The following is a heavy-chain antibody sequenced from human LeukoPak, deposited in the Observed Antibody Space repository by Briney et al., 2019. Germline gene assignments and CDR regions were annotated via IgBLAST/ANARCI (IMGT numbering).Heavy chain of an antibody. CDR3: AKDSFGNGDHNWFDP. Sequence: GGSLRLSCAASGFTFSSYAMSWVRQAPGKGLEWVSAISGSGGSTYYADSVKGRFTISRDNSKNTLYLQMNSLRAEDTAVYYCAKDSFGNGDHNWFDPWGQGTLVTVSS. CDR1: GFTFSSYA. J-gene: IGHJ5*02. CDR2: ISGSGGST. V-gene: IGHV3-23*01. D-gene: IGHD3-10*01.